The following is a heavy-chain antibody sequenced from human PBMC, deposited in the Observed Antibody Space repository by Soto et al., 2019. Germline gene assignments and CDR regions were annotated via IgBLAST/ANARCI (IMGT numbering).Heavy chain of an antibody. CDR3: ARGGPGDAFDV. CDR2: VRHSGD. CDR1: GASIGSYY. J-gene: IGHJ3*01. V-gene: IGHV4-59*01. Sequence: QALLQESGPALVKPSETLTLTCTVSGASIGSYYWTWIRQSPGKRLEWVGYVRHSGDGYDPSLKSRVTISSDTSKNQVSLKMTNVTAADTAFYYCARGGPGDAFDVWGQGTFVVVS.